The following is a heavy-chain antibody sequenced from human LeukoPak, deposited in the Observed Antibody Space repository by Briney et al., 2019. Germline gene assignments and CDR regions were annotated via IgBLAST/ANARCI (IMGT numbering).Heavy chain of an antibody. CDR2: IRGSGGST. D-gene: IGHD2-2*01. CDR1: EFTFSSYA. J-gene: IGHJ4*02. Sequence: GGSLRLSCAASEFTFSSYAMSWVRQAPGKGLEWVSAIRGSGGSTYYADSVKGRFTISRDNSKNTLYLQMNSLRAEDTAVYYCIYCSGTSCYWGQGTLVTVSS. CDR3: IYCSGTSCY. V-gene: IGHV3-23*01.